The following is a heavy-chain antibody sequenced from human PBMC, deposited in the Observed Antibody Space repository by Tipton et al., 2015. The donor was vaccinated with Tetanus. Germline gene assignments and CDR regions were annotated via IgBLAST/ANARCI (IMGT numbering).Heavy chain of an antibody. CDR2: IYYSGST. D-gene: IGHD6-19*01. Sequence: TLSLTCTVSGASISSGGYYWSWIRQHPGKGLEWVGYIYYSGSTYYNPSLKSRVTISVDTSKNQFSLKLSSVTAADTAVYYCARVVEVAVAGMGIYYYYGMDVWGQGTTVTVSS. CDR1: GASISSGGYY. CDR3: ARVVEVAVAGMGIYYYYGMDV. J-gene: IGHJ6*02. V-gene: IGHV4-31*03.